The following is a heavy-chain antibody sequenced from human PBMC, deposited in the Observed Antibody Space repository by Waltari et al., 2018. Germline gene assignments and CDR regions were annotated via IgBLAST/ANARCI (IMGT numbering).Heavy chain of an antibody. V-gene: IGHV4-59*01. J-gene: IGHJ4*02. D-gene: IGHD6-13*01. CDR1: GGSISSYY. Sequence: QVQLQESGPGLVKPSETLSLTCTVSGGSISSYYWSWIRQPPGKGLEWFGYIYYSGSTSYNPSLKSRVTISGDTSKNQFSVKLSSVTAADTAVYYWASSAAAGTGGFDYWGQGTLVTVSS. CDR2: IYYSGST. CDR3: ASSAAAGTGGFDY.